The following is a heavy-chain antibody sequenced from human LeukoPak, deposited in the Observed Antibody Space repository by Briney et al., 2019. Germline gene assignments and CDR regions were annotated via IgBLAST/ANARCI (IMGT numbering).Heavy chain of an antibody. V-gene: IGHV1-18*01. J-gene: IGHJ4*02. Sequence: GASVKVSFKASGYTFTIYGLSWVRQASGQGLEWMGWISAYNGNTNYAQKLQCRVAMTTDTSTSTDYMELRRLRSDDTAVYYCARSRGRWNDEDFDYWGQGTLVTVSS. D-gene: IGHD1-1*01. CDR3: ARSRGRWNDEDFDY. CDR1: GYTFTIYG. CDR2: ISAYNGNT.